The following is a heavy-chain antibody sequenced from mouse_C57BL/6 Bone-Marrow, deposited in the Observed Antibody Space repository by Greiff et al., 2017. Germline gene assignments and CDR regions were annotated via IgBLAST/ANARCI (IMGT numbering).Heavy chain of an antibody. V-gene: IGHV3-6*01. J-gene: IGHJ4*01. CDR2: ISYDGSN. CDR1: GYSITSGYY. D-gene: IGHD1-1*01. CDR3: AKIYYYGTPYAMDY. Sequence: EVQLQQSGPGLVKPSQSLSLTCSVTGYSITSGYYWNWLRQFPGNKLEWMGYISYDGSNNYNPSLKNRISITRDTSKHQFFLKLNSVTTEDTATYYCAKIYYYGTPYAMDYWGQGTSVTVSS.